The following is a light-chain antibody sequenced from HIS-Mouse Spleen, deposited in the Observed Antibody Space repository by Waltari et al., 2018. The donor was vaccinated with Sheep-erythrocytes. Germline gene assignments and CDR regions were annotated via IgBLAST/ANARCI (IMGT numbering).Light chain of an antibody. CDR1: RSDVGGYNY. CDR2: DVS. CDR3: CSYAGSYNHV. J-gene: IGLJ1*01. Sequence: QSALTQPRSVSGSPGQSVTISCTGTRSDVGGYNYVSWYQQHPGKAPKLMIYDVSNRPSGVPDRFSGSKSGNTASLTISGLQAEDEADYYCCSYAGSYNHVFATGTKVTVL. V-gene: IGLV2-11*01.